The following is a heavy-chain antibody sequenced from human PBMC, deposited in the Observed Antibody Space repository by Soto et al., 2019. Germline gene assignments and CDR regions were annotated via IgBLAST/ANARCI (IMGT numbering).Heavy chain of an antibody. CDR3: AGLDDYGDNDAFDV. D-gene: IGHD4-17*01. J-gene: IGHJ3*01. Sequence: QPQLQESGPGLVKPSETLSLTCTVSRGSISSRRYYWGWIRQPPVKGLEWIGNIYYSGSTYYNPSIKSRVTISVDTSKNQFSLKLTSVTAADTAVYYCAGLDDYGDNDAFDVWGQGTMVTVSS. V-gene: IGHV4-39*01. CDR1: RGSISSRRYY. CDR2: IYYSGST.